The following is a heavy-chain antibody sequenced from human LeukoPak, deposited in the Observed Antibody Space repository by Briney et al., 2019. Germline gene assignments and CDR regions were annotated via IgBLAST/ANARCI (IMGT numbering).Heavy chain of an antibody. V-gene: IGHV3-48*03. J-gene: IGHJ4*02. D-gene: IGHD2-15*01. CDR2: ITSSGSTI. CDR1: GFTFSSYE. CDR3: ARVSCSGGSCYSDY. Sequence: QPGGSLRLSCAASGFTFSSYEMNWVRQAPGKGLEWVSYITSSGSTIYYADSVKGRFTISRDNAKNSLYLQMNSLRAEDTAIYYCARVSCSGGSCYSDYWGQGTLVTVSS.